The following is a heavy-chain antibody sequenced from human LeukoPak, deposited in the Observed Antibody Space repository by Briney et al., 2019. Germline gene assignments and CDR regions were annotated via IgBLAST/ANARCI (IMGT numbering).Heavy chain of an antibody. CDR2: IYYSGST. J-gene: IGHJ5*02. D-gene: IGHD3-10*01. V-gene: IGHV4-30-2*03. CDR3: ARPRTLWFGELPSTFDP. Sequence: SQTLSLTCTVSGGSISSGGYYWSWIRQPPGKGLEGIGYIYYSGSTYYHPSLKSRVTISVDTSKNQFSLKLSSVTAADTAVYYCARPRTLWFGELPSTFDPWGQGTLVTVSS. CDR1: GGSISSGGYY.